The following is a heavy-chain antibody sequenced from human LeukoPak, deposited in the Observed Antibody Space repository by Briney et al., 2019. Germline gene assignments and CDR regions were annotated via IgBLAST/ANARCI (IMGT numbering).Heavy chain of an antibody. CDR1: GGSISSSNW. Sequence: PSETLSLTCAVSGGSISSSNWWSWVRQPPGKGLEWIGEIYHSGSTNYNPSLKSRVTISVDKSKNQFSLKLSSVTAADTAVYYCARADPDYGSGTFDYWGQGTLVTVSS. CDR2: IYHSGST. CDR3: ARADPDYGSGTFDY. D-gene: IGHD3-10*01. J-gene: IGHJ4*02. V-gene: IGHV4-4*02.